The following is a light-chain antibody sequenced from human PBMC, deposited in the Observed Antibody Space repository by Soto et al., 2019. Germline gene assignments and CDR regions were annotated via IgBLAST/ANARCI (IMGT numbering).Light chain of an antibody. CDR1: QRVSSSY. CDR3: QHYRTS. CDR2: GAS. V-gene: IGKV3-20*01. Sequence: EIVLTQSPGTLSLSPGERATLSCRASQRVSSSYLAWYQQKPGQAPRQLIYGASSRATGIPDRFSGSGSGTDFTLTITRQEPEDFAVYYCQHYRTSFGGGTRVEIK. J-gene: IGKJ4*01.